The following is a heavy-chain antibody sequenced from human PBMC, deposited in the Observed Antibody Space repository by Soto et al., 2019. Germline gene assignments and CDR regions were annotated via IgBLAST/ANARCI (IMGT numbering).Heavy chain of an antibody. J-gene: IGHJ5*02. D-gene: IGHD1-7*01. CDR1: GFSFSTYS. CDR3: ASLRYNWNYDEVPGVDP. Sequence: VQLVESGGGSVQPGGSLRLSCAASGFSFSTYSLNWVRQAPGKGLEWVSYISSSSSNTYYADSVKGRFTISNDNAENLLFLEMNSLRDEDTDVYCCASLRYNWNYDEVPGVDPWGQGTLVTVSS. CDR2: ISSSSSNT. V-gene: IGHV3-48*02.